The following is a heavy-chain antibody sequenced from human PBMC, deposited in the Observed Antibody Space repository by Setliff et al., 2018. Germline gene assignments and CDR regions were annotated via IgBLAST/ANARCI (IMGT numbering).Heavy chain of an antibody. V-gene: IGHV1-46*01. CDR2: VNPSGGKT. CDR1: GYGFTSHY. CDR3: ARAPWGDDYDSLYTWFDP. D-gene: IGHD3-22*01. Sequence: ASVKVSCKTSGYGFTSHYFHWLRQAPGQGLEWMGIVNPSGGKTTLSQRFQGRVSMTADASTATVYMELHSLTSEDTAIYYCARAPWGDDYDSLYTWFDPWGQGSLVTVSS. J-gene: IGHJ5*02.